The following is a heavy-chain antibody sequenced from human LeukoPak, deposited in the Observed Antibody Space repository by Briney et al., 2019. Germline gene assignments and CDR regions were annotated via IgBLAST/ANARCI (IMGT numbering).Heavy chain of an antibody. V-gene: IGHV6-1*01. J-gene: IGHJ4*02. CDR1: GDSVSSNSAA. D-gene: IGHD3-9*01. CDR2: TYYRSKWYN. CDR3: ARDYDILTGYLDY. Sequence: SQAPSLTCAISGDSVSSNSAAWNWIRQSPSRGLEWLGRTYYRSKWYNDYAVSVKSRITINPDTSKNQFSLQLNSVTPEDTAVYYCARDYDILTGYLDYWGQGTLVTVSS.